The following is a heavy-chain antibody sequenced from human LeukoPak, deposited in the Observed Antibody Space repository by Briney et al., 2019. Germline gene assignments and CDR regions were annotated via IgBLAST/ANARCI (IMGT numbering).Heavy chain of an antibody. J-gene: IGHJ4*02. CDR1: GGTFSSYA. CDR2: IIPILGIA. V-gene: IGHV1-69*04. Sequence: SVKVSCKASGGTFSSYAISWVRQAPGQGLEWMGRIIPILGIANYAQKFQGRVTITADKSTSTAYMELSSLRSEDTAVYYCARSQRGYSYGLLFDYWGQGTLVTVSS. CDR3: ARSQRGYSYGLLFDY. D-gene: IGHD5-18*01.